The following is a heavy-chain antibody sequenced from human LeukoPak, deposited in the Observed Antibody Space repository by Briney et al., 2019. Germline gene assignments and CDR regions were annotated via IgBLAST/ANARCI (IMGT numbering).Heavy chain of an antibody. V-gene: IGHV3-48*03. CDR3: ARDLGENSFDH. CDR1: GFAFSRYE. Sequence: GGSLRLSCAASGFAFSRYEVNWVRQAPGKGLEWVSYISTSGSTIYYADSVKGRFTISRDNAKNSPYLQMNSLRAEDTAVYYCARDLGENSFDHWGQGTLVTVSS. D-gene: IGHD1-26*01. CDR2: ISTSGSTI. J-gene: IGHJ5*02.